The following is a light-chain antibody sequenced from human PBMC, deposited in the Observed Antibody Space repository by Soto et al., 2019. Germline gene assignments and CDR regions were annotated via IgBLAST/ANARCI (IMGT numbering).Light chain of an antibody. Sequence: SVLTQPPSVSGSPGEAGGITSTGNSSEVGNYNRVSWYQQPPVTAPKLMIYDVTNRPSGVPDRFSGSKSGNTASLTISGLQADDEADYYCSSYTRRSSYAFGTVSKFTVL. CDR1: SSEVGNYNR. CDR3: SSYTRRSSYA. CDR2: DVT. J-gene: IGLJ1*01. V-gene: IGLV2-18*02.